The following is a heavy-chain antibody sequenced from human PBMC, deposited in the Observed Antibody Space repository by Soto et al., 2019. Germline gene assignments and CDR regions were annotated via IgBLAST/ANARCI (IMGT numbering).Heavy chain of an antibody. CDR3: ARRTKVAATFDY. D-gene: IGHD2-15*01. CDR2: IYYSGST. Sequence: SETLSLTCTVSGGSISSYYWSWIRQPPGTGLEWIGYIYYSGSTNYNPSLKSRVTISVDTSKNQFSLKLSSVTAADTAVYYCARRTKVAATFDYWGQGTLVTVSS. V-gene: IGHV4-59*08. CDR1: GGSISSYY. J-gene: IGHJ4*02.